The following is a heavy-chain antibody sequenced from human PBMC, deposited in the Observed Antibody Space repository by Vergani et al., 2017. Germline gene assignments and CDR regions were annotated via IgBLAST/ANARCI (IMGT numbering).Heavy chain of an antibody. J-gene: IGHJ6*02. D-gene: IGHD6-13*01. CDR2: IIPILGIA. V-gene: IGHV1-69*08. Sequence: QVQLVQSGAEVKKPGSSVKVSCKASGGTFSSYTISWVRQAPGKGLEWMGRIIPILGIANYAQKFQGRVTITADKSTSTAYMELSSLRSEDTAVYYCTRDKGSSWIDYDYGMDVWGQGTTVTVSS. CDR3: TRDKGSSWIDYDYGMDV. CDR1: GGTFSSYT.